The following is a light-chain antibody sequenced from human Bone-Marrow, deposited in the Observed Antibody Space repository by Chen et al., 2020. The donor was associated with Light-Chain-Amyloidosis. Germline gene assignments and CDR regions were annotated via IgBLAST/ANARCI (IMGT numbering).Light chain of an antibody. Sequence: QSALTQPPSVSGYPGQSITIPCTGTSSDVGAYNYVSWYQHHPGKAPKLMIFDVRNRPSGVSDRFSGSKSGNTASLTISGLQAEDEADYYCSLYTSTTILFGGGTKLAVL. CDR2: DVR. J-gene: IGLJ3*02. CDR1: SSDVGAYNY. V-gene: IGLV2-14*03. CDR3: SLYTSTTIL.